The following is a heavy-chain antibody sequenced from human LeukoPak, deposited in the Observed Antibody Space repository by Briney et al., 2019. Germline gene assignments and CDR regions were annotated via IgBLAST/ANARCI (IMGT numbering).Heavy chain of an antibody. CDR3: ARVFGSYSFRLDP. D-gene: IGHD1-26*01. Sequence: GGSLRLSCAASGFTFNDYTMHWVRQAPGKGLEWVSLINWSGDTTYYADSVKGRFTISRDNSKNSLYLQMNSLRAEDTAVYYCARVFGSYSFRLDPWGQGTLVTVSS. J-gene: IGHJ5*02. CDR2: INWSGDTT. V-gene: IGHV3-43*01. CDR1: GFTFNDYT.